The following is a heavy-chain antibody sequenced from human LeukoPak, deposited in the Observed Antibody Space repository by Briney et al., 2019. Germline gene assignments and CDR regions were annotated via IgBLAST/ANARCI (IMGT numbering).Heavy chain of an antibody. D-gene: IGHD3-10*01. Sequence: ASVKVSCKASGYTFTGYYMHWVRQAPGQGLEWTGWINPNSGGTNYAQKFQGRVTMTRDTSISTAYMELSSLRSEDTAVYYCATSREFANWFDPWGQGTLVTVSS. CDR3: ATSREFANWFDP. J-gene: IGHJ5*02. CDR2: INPNSGGT. V-gene: IGHV1-2*02. CDR1: GYTFTGYY.